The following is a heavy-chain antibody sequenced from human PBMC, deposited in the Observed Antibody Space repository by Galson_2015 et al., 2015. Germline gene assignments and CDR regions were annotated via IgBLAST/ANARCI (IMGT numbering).Heavy chain of an antibody. V-gene: IGHV3-30-3*01. Sequence: SLRLSCAASGFTFSSYAMHWVRQAPGKGLEWVAVISYDGSNKYYADSVKGRFTISRDNSKNTLYLQMNSLRAEDTAVYYCARVGGDYYDFWSGSPFDYWGQGTLVTVS. D-gene: IGHD3-3*01. J-gene: IGHJ4*02. CDR3: ARVGGDYYDFWSGSPFDY. CDR2: ISYDGSNK. CDR1: GFTFSSYA.